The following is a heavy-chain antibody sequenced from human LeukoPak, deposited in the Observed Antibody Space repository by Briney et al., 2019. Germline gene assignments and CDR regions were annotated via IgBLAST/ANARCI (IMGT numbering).Heavy chain of an antibody. CDR3: ARIGYPGIAAAGIWLSWFDP. Sequence: SETLSLTCTVSGGSISSYYWSWIRQPPGKGLEWIGEINHSGSTNYNPSLKSRVTISVDTSKNQFSLKLSSVTAADTAVYYCARIGYPGIAAAGIWLSWFDPWGQGTLVTVSS. CDR1: GGSISSYY. V-gene: IGHV4-34*01. J-gene: IGHJ5*02. D-gene: IGHD6-13*01. CDR2: INHSGST.